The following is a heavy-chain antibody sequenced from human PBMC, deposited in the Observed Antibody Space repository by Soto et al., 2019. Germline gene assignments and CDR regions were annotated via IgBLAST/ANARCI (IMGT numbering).Heavy chain of an antibody. CDR1: GYTFTSYG. Sequence: ASVKVSCKASGYTFTSYGISWVRQAPGQGLEWMGWISAYNGNTNYAQKLQGRVTMTTDTSTSTAYMELRSLRSDDTAVYYCARVVRSPNYYYYYMDVWGKGTTVTVSS. CDR3: ARVVRSPNYYYYYMDV. D-gene: IGHD1-26*01. CDR2: ISAYNGNT. J-gene: IGHJ6*03. V-gene: IGHV1-18*01.